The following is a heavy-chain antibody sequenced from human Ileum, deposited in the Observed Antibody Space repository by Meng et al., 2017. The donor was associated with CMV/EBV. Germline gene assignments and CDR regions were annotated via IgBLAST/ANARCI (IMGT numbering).Heavy chain of an antibody. CDR1: GFPFSSFA. V-gene: IGHV3-23*01. CDR3: ATVTGTLDPFHS. Sequence: GPPWESGGGLVQPRGSLRPSCAASGFPFSSFAMSWARQATGKGLEWVSSIRVGGDKIFYADSVKGRLTISRDNSTNTLFLQMDILRPEDTALYFCATVTGTLDPFHSWGQGTLVTVSS. CDR2: IRVGGDKI. D-gene: IGHD3-10*01. J-gene: IGHJ4*02.